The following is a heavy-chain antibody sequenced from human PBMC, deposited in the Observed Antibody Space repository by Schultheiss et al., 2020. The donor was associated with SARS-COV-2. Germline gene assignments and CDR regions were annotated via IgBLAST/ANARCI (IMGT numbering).Heavy chain of an antibody. Sequence: SETLSLTCTVSGGSISSYYWSWIRQPPGKGLEWIGYIYYSGSTNYNPSLKSRVTISVDTSKNQFSLKLSSVTAADTAVYYCVRVTVGTVTIHSWGQGTLVTVSS. CDR3: VRVTVGTVTIHS. V-gene: IGHV4-59*01. CDR1: GGSISSYY. CDR2: IYYSGST. J-gene: IGHJ4*02. D-gene: IGHD4-17*01.